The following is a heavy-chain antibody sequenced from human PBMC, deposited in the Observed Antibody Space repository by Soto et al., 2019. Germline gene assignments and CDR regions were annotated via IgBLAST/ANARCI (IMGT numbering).Heavy chain of an antibody. CDR1: GFTFNNYA. CDR2: ISATGGST. CDR3: AKDRLAGNFDY. Sequence: GGSLILSCAASGFTFNNYAMNWVRQSPGKGLEWVATISATGGSTYYADSVKGRFTISRDNSKNTLYLQMNGLRVEDTAVYYCAKDRLAGNFDYWGQGTQVTVSS. V-gene: IGHV3-23*01. J-gene: IGHJ4*02.